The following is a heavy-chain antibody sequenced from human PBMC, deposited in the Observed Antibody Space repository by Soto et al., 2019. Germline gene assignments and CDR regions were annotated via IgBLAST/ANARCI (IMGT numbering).Heavy chain of an antibody. CDR1: GFTFSSYG. CDR3: ARDSGYGGNSARFMWYYGMDV. J-gene: IGHJ6*02. D-gene: IGHD6-6*01. CDR2: IWYDGSNK. Sequence: QVQLVESGGGVVQPGRSLRLSCAASGFTFSSYGMHWVRQAPGKGLEWVAVIWYDGSNKYYADSVKGRFTISRDNSKNTLYLQMNSLRVEYTAVSYCARDSGYGGNSARFMWYYGMDVWVQGTTVTVSS. V-gene: IGHV3-33*01.